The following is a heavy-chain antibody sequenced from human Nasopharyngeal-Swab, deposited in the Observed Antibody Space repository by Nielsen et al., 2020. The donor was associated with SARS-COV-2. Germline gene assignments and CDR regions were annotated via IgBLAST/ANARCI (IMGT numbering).Heavy chain of an antibody. CDR2: INYSGST. V-gene: IGHV4-31*02. D-gene: IGHD5/OR15-5a*01. J-gene: IGHJ3*02. Sequence: WIRQPPGKGLEWIGYINYSGSTYYNPSLKSRATISVDTSKNEFSLKLTSVTAADTAVFYCARFGVFDAFDIWGQGTMVTVSS. CDR3: ARFGVFDAFDI.